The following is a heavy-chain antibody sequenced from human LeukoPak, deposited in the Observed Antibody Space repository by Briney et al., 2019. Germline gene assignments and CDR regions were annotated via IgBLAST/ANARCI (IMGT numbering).Heavy chain of an antibody. CDR3: ARVPITMVRGVPLYFDY. D-gene: IGHD3-10*01. CDR2: IIPIFGTA. J-gene: IGHJ4*02. Sequence: EASVKVSCKAPGGTFSSYAISWVRQAPGQGLEWMGGIIPIFGTANYAQKFQGRVTITTDESTSTAYMELSSLRSEDTAVYYCARVPITMVRGVPLYFDYWGQGTLVTVSS. CDR1: GGTFSSYA. V-gene: IGHV1-69*05.